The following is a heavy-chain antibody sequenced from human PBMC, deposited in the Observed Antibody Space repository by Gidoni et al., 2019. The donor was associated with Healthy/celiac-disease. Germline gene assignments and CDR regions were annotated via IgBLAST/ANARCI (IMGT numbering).Heavy chain of an antibody. CDR1: GGSISSYY. J-gene: IGHJ5*02. V-gene: IGHV4-4*07. CDR2: IYTSGST. D-gene: IGHD1-26*01. CDR3: ARGEAALQPFDP. Sequence: VQLQESGPGLVRPSETLSLTCYASGGSISSYYWGWIRQPAGKGLEWIARIYTSGSTNYNPSLKSRVTMSVDTSKNQFSLKLSSVTAADTAVYYCARGEAALQPFDPWGQGTLVTVSS.